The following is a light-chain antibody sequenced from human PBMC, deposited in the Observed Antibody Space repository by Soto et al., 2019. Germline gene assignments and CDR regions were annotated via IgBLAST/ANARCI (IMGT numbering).Light chain of an antibody. CDR2: LAS. J-gene: IGKJ1*01. Sequence: DIQMTQSPSSLSASLGGRVTLTCRASQTINKYLNWYQLKQGKAHKXLIYLASSLQSGVPSRFSGSGSGTYGTITISSLQPEDVETYYCQQSYSTPRTFGQGTKVDIK. CDR1: QTINKY. V-gene: IGKV1-39*01. CDR3: QQSYSTPRT.